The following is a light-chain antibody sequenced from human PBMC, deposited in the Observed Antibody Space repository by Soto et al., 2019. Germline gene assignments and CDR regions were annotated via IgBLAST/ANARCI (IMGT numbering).Light chain of an antibody. Sequence: DIHMTESPSSLSSSVGDIVTITCRASQSISSFLNWYQHKPVKAPKVLIYAASSLHSGVPSRFSGSGSGTDLNLTISSLQPEDFATYYCQKSYSSRITCGQGTRLEIK. J-gene: IGKJ5*01. CDR2: AAS. CDR1: QSISSF. CDR3: QKSYSSRIT. V-gene: IGKV1-39*01.